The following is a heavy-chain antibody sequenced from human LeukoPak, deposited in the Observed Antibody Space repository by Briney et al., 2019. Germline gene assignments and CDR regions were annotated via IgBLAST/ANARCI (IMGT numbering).Heavy chain of an antibody. Sequence: PSETLSLTCTVTGGSISSYYWSWIRQPAGKGLEWIGRIYTSGSTNYNPSLKSRVTMSVDTSKNQFSLKLSSVTAADTAVYYCARLTMVRGVIPYFDYWGQGTLVTVSS. CDR1: GGSISSYY. CDR2: IYTSGST. V-gene: IGHV4-4*07. J-gene: IGHJ4*02. D-gene: IGHD3-10*01. CDR3: ARLTMVRGVIPYFDY.